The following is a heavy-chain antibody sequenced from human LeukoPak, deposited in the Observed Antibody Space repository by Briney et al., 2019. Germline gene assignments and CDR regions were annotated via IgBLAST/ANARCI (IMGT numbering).Heavy chain of an antibody. CDR1: GFTFSSYA. J-gene: IGHJ4*02. D-gene: IGHD5-12*01. CDR2: ISGSGGST. V-gene: IGHV3-23*01. Sequence: GGSLRLSCAASGFTFSSYAMSWVRPPAGKGLEWVAAISGSGGSTYYADSVKGRFTTSRDNSKNTLYLQMNSLRAEDTAVYYCAKARGYSGYANNWGQGTLVTVSS. CDR3: AKARGYSGYANN.